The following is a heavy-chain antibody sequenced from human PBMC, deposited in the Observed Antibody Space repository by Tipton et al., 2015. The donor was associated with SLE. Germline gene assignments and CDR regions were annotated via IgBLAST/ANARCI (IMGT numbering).Heavy chain of an antibody. D-gene: IGHD3-22*01. CDR1: GGSFRGYY. V-gene: IGHV4-34*01. Sequence: TLSLTCAVYGGSFRGYYWSWIRQPPGKGLEWIGEINHSGSTNYNPSLKSRVTISVDTSKNQFSRKLSSVTAADTAVYYCARVYYYDSSGYQGAFDIWGRGTMVTVSS. CDR2: INHSGST. CDR3: ARVYYYDSSGYQGAFDI. J-gene: IGHJ3*02.